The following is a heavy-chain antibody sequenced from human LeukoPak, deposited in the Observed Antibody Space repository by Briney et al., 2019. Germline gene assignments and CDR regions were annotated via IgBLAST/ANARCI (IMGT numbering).Heavy chain of an antibody. CDR3: AREGGLQLWGFGY. CDR1: GFTISTYG. D-gene: IGHD5-18*01. CDR2: ISSGSGTV. V-gene: IGHV3-48*04. J-gene: IGHJ4*02. Sequence: GGSLRLSCAASGFTISTYGMNWVRQAPGKGLEWVSYISSGSGTVYYADSVKGRFTISRDNAKNSLYLQINSLRAEDTAVYYCAREGGLQLWGFGYWGQGTLVTVSS.